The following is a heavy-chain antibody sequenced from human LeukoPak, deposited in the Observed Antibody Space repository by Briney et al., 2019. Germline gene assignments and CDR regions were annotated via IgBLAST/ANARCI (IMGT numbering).Heavy chain of an antibody. CDR1: GFTFSSYW. J-gene: IGHJ4*02. D-gene: IGHD3-3*01. CDR2: IRYDGSNK. V-gene: IGHV3-30*02. CDR3: AKDTGFLDYDFWSGYYDY. Sequence: GGSLRLSCAASGFTFSSYWMSWVRQAPGKGLEWVAFIRYDGSNKYYADSVKGRFTISRDNSKNTLYLQMNSLRAEDTAVYYCAKDTGFLDYDFWSGYYDYWGQGTLVTVSS.